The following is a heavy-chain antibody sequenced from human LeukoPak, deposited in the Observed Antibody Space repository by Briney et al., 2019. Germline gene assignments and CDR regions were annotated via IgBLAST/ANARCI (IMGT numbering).Heavy chain of an antibody. CDR1: GFTFSSYT. J-gene: IGHJ4*02. Sequence: GGSLRLSCAASGFTFSSYTMSWVRQAPGKGLEWVSYISSSSNTIYYADSVKGRFTISRDNAKNSLYLQMNSLTDEDTAVYYCVRVGDYYDSGGYQGFDYWGQGTLVTVSS. CDR3: VRVGDYYDSGGYQGFDY. CDR2: ISSSSNTI. D-gene: IGHD3-22*01. V-gene: IGHV3-48*02.